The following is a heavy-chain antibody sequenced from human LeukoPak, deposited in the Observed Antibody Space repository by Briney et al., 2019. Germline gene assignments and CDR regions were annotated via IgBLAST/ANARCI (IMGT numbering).Heavy chain of an antibody. CDR2: INPNGGGT. J-gene: IGHJ5*02. Sequence: ASVKVSCKASGYTFIGYYIHWVRQAPGQGLEWMGWINPNGGGTHYVQKFQGRVTMTRDTSISTAYMELSRLRSDDTAVYYCARDRWFDPWGQGTLVTVSS. CDR1: GYTFIGYY. V-gene: IGHV1-2*02. CDR3: ARDRWFDP.